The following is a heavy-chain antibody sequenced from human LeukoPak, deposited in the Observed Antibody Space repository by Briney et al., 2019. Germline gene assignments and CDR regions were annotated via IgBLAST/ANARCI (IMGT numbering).Heavy chain of an antibody. D-gene: IGHD3-22*01. Sequence: EWVGFTKNKTNRGTTEYAASVKGRSTIPRDDSKSIAYLQMNSLKTEDTAVSYCTREPLSKITLIVVIMPDRSFYWGQGTLVTVSS. CDR2: TKNKTNRGTT. V-gene: IGHV3-49*02. J-gene: IGHJ4*02. CDR3: TREPLSKITLIVVIMPDRSFY.